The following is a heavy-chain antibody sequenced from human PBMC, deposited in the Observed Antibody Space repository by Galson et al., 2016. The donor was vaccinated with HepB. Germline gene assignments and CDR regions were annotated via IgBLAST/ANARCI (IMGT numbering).Heavy chain of an antibody. D-gene: IGHD3-10*01. J-gene: IGHJ6*02. CDR1: GGSISSGGYY. V-gene: IGHV4-31*03. Sequence: TLSLTCSVSGGSISSGGYYWGWIRQHPGKGLEWIGYIYYSGGTHYNPSLKSRATISVDMYKNQFSLYLSSVTAADTAVYYCARGSGSYYPYYYFGMDIWGQGTTVTVSS. CDR3: ARGSGSYYPYYYFGMDI. CDR2: IYYSGGT.